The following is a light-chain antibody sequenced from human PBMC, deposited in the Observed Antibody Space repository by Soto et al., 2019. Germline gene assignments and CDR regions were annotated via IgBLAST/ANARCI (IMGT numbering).Light chain of an antibody. J-gene: IGLJ1*01. CDR3: SSHTTYSTRI. Sequence: QSALTQPASVSGSPGQSIAISCTGTSSDIGSYNYVSWYQQHPGKPPKLIIHEVSNRPSGISDHFSGSKSGNTASLTISGLQADDEADYYCSSHTTYSTRIFGTGTKVTVL. CDR2: EVS. CDR1: SSDIGSYNY. V-gene: IGLV2-14*01.